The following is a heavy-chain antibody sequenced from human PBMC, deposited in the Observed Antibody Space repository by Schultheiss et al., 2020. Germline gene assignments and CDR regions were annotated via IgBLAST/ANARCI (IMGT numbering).Heavy chain of an antibody. CDR2: IYTGES. D-gene: IGHD6-19*01. CDR3: AKDRRDSSGWYNWFDP. V-gene: IGHV3-23*03. Sequence: GGSLRLSCAASGFIFSHYGMHWVRLAPGKGLVWVSRIYTGESYYADSVKGRFTISRDNSKNTLYLQMNSLRAEDTAVYYCAKDRRDSSGWYNWFDPWGQGTLVTVSS. J-gene: IGHJ5*02. CDR1: GFIFSHYG.